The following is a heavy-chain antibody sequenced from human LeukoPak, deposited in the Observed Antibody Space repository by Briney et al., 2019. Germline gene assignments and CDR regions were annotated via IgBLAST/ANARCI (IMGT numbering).Heavy chain of an antibody. D-gene: IGHD3-3*01. CDR3: AKDRGTREGDFWSGYYDY. CDR2: ISWEGGST. J-gene: IGHJ4*02. CDR1: GFTFDDYT. Sequence: GGSLRLSCAASGFTFDDYTMHWVRQAPGKGREWVSRISWEGGSTYYADSVKGRFTISRDNSKNSLYLQMNSLRTEDTALYYCAKDRGTREGDFWSGYYDYWGQGTLVTVSS. V-gene: IGHV3-43*01.